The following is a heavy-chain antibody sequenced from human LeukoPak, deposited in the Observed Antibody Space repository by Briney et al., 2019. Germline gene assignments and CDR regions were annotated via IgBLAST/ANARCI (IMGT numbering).Heavy chain of an antibody. V-gene: IGHV1-69*05. CDR3: ARARSPSSGYLLRDHNWFDP. Sequence: SVKVSCKASGGTFNSYAISWVRQAPGQGLEWMGGIILIFGTANYAQKVQGRVTITTDESTTTAYMELSSLRSEDTAVYYCARARSPSSGYLLRDHNWFDPWGQGTLVTVSS. CDR2: IILIFGTA. J-gene: IGHJ5*02. D-gene: IGHD3-22*01. CDR1: GGTFNSYA.